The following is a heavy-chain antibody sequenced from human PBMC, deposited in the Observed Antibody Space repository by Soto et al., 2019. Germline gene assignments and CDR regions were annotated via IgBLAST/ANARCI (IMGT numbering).Heavy chain of an antibody. CDR3: ARRYGSAFDI. CDR1: SAPVSSTTYT. J-gene: IGHJ3*02. V-gene: IGHV4-39*01. Sequence: SETLSLTCTVSSAPVSSTTYTWGWIRQPPGKGLEWVASVYYGGRSYYNPSLNSRVTISVDTSKNQFSLKMTSVTAADTAVYYCARRYGSAFDIWGQGTMVTVSS. CDR2: VYYGGRS. D-gene: IGHD3-10*01.